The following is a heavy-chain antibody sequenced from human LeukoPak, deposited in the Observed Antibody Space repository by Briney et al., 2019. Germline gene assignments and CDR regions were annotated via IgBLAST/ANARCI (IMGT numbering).Heavy chain of an antibody. CDR2: IGSKANSYAT. V-gene: IGHV3-73*01. D-gene: IGHD3-22*01. CDR1: GFTFSGSA. CDR3: TRALYYYDSSDYYGHLDY. J-gene: IGHJ4*02. Sequence: GGSLRLSCAASGFTFSGSAIHWVRQASGKGLEWVGRIGSKANSYATAYAASVKGRFTISRDDSKNTAYLQMNTLKTEDTAVYYCTRALYYYDSSDYYGHLDYWGQGTLVTVSS.